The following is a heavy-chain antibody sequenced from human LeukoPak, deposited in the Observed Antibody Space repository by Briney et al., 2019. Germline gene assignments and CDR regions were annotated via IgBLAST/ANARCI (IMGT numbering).Heavy chain of an antibody. CDR2: ISYDGSNK. D-gene: IGHD4-17*01. CDR1: GFTFSSYA. Sequence: GGSLRLSCAASGFTFSSYAMHWVRQAPGKGLEWVAVISYDGSNKYYADSVKGRFTISRDNSKNTLYLQMNSLRAEDTAVYYCALDPHDYGDYRWFDPWGQGTLVTVSS. J-gene: IGHJ5*02. CDR3: ALDPHDYGDYRWFDP. V-gene: IGHV3-30*04.